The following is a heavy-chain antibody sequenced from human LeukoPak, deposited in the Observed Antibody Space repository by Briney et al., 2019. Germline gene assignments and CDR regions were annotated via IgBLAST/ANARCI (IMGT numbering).Heavy chain of an antibody. J-gene: IGHJ4*02. D-gene: IGHD6-13*01. CDR2: INPNSGGT. Sequence: GASATVSCKASGYTFTDYYMHWVRQAPGQGLEWMGWINPNSGGTNYAQKFQGRVTMTRDTSISTAYMELSRLTSDDTAVYYCARAGSSSRWVNDYWGQGTLVTVSS. V-gene: IGHV1-2*02. CDR3: ARAGSSSRWVNDY. CDR1: GYTFTDYY.